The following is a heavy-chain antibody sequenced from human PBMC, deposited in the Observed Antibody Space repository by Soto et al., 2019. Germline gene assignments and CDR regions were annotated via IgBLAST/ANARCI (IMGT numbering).Heavy chain of an antibody. CDR2: IIPILGIA. V-gene: IGHV1-69*02. CDR1: GGTFSSYT. Sequence: QVQLVQSGAEVKKHGSSVKVSCKASGGTFSSYTISWERQAPGQGLEWMGRIIPILGIANYAHKFQGRVTITADKSTSTAYMELSSLGAEDTALYYWAGTGAGIAAAGTIGGKLAVACHFDYWGQGTLVTVSS. D-gene: IGHD6-13*01. CDR3: AGTGAGIAAAGTIGGKLAVACHFDY. J-gene: IGHJ4*02.